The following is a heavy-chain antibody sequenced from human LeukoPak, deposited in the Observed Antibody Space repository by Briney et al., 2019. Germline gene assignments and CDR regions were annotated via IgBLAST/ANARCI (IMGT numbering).Heavy chain of an antibody. CDR2: VNADGDA. CDR1: GFTVTNEL. D-gene: IGHD3-10*01. Sequence: PGGSLRLTCTVSGFTVTNELMDWVRQAPGKGPGWVALVNADGDAVYSDSAKGQFTISSDTSRNMLHLQMNSLRPEDSAVYYCTRDSAGRQAWVEFDLWGQGTLVTVSS. V-gene: IGHV3-53*05. J-gene: IGHJ5*02. CDR3: TRDSAGRQAWVEFDL.